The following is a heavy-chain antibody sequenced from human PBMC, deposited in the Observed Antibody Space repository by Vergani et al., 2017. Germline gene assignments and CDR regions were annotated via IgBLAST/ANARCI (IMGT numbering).Heavy chain of an antibody. D-gene: IGHD3-10*02. Sequence: EVQLVESGGGLVQPGGSLRLSCAASGFTFSSYSMNWVRQAPGKGLEWVSYISSSSSSIYYADSVKGRFTISRDNAKNSLYLQMNSLRAEDTAVYYCARDGCSGSYYPFDYWGQGTLVTVSS. CDR1: GFTFSSYS. CDR3: ARDGCSGSYYPFDY. CDR2: ISSSSSSI. V-gene: IGHV3-48*04. J-gene: IGHJ4*02.